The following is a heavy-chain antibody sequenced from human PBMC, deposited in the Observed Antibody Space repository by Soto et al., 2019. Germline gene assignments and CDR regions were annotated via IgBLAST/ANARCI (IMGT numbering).Heavy chain of an antibody. CDR2: ISYVGSNK. J-gene: IGHJ4*02. CDR3: ARVGNYYDSSGYYFFDY. CDR1: GFTFSSYA. Sequence: QVQLVESGGGVVQPGRSLRLSCAASGFTFSSYAMHWVRQAPGKGLEWVAVISYVGSNKYYADSVKGRFTISRDNSKNTLYLQMNSLRAEDTAVYYCARVGNYYDSSGYYFFDYWGQGTLVTVSS. V-gene: IGHV3-30-3*01. D-gene: IGHD3-22*01.